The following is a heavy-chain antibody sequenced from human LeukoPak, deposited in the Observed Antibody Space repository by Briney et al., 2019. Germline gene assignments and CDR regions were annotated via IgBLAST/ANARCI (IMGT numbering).Heavy chain of an antibody. Sequence: PGGSLRLSCAASGFTFSSYWIHWVRQAPGKGLVWVSRINSDGSSTHYADSVKGRFTISRDNAKNTLYLQMNSLRAEDTAVYYCARGTGYSYGPFDYWGQETMVTVSS. D-gene: IGHD5-18*01. J-gene: IGHJ4*01. CDR2: INSDGSST. V-gene: IGHV3-74*01. CDR3: ARGTGYSYGPFDY. CDR1: GFTFSSYW.